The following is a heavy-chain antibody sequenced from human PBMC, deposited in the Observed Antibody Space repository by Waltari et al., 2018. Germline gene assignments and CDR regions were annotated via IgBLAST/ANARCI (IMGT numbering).Heavy chain of an antibody. J-gene: IGHJ6*03. V-gene: IGHV4-59*01. CDR1: GGSISSYY. D-gene: IGHD6-13*01. Sequence: QVQLQESGPGLVKPSETLSLTCTVSGGSISSYYWSWIRQPPGKGLEWIGYIYYSGSSNYNPSLKRRVTISVDTSKNQFSLKLRSVTAADTAVYYCARGVGIAAAVIYYYYMDVWGKGTTVTVSS. CDR2: IYYSGSS. CDR3: ARGVGIAAAVIYYYYMDV.